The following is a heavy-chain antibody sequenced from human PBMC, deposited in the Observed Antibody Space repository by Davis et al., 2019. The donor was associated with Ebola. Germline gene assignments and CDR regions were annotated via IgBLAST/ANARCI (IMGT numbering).Heavy chain of an antibody. D-gene: IGHD4-23*01. V-gene: IGHV3-49*04. J-gene: IGHJ4*02. CDR3: TRDYGGNSDY. Sequence: GGSLRLSCAASGFTFSSYWMHWVRQAPGKGLEWVGFIRSKGYGGTTEYAASVKGRFTMSRDDSKSIAYLQMNSLKTEDTAVYYCTRDYGGNSDYWGQGTLVTVSS. CDR2: IRSKGYGGTT. CDR1: GFTFSSYW.